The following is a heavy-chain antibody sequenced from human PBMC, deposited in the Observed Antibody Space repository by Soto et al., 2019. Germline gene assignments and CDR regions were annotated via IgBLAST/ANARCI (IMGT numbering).Heavy chain of an antibody. D-gene: IGHD4-17*01. Sequence: SETLSLTCTVSGGSISSYYWSWIRQPPGKGLEWIGYIYYSGSTNYNPSLKSRVTISVDTSKNQFSLKLSSVTAADTAVYYCARDLDYGESPYWFDPWGQGTLVTVSS. CDR2: IYYSGST. J-gene: IGHJ5*02. V-gene: IGHV4-59*01. CDR1: GGSISSYY. CDR3: ARDLDYGESPYWFDP.